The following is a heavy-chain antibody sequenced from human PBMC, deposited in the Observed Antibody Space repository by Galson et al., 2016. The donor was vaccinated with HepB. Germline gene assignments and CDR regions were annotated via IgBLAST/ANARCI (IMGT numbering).Heavy chain of an antibody. CDR3: ARHPFGY. CDR1: GASISSSTYY. J-gene: IGHJ4*02. V-gene: IGHV4-39*01. Sequence: SETLSLTCTVSGASISSSTYYWGWIRQPPGRGLEWIGSIYYSVNTQYNPSLKSRVTMSVDTSKNQFSLKLSSVTAADTAIYYCARHPFGYWGQGTLVTVSS. CDR2: IYYSVNT.